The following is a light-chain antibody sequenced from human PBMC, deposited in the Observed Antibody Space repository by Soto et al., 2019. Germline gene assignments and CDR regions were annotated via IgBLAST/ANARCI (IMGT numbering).Light chain of an antibody. J-gene: IGLJ1*01. V-gene: IGLV2-14*03. CDR2: GVS. Sequence: QSALTQPASVSGSPGQSITISCTGTSSDIGGYNYVSWYQHHPGKAPKLIIYGVSNRPSGVSNRFSGSKSGNTASLTVSGLQAEDEADYYCSSYTSSGTLGVFGTGTKVTVL. CDR3: SSYTSSGTLGV. CDR1: SSDIGGYNY.